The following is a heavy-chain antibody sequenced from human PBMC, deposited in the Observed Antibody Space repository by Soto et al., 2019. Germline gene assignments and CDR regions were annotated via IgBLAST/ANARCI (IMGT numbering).Heavy chain of an antibody. CDR2: ISYDGSNK. V-gene: IGHV3-30-3*01. D-gene: IGHD3-10*01. J-gene: IGHJ4*02. CDR3: ARDPHPGPFGELFSYFDY. CDR1: GFTFSSYA. Sequence: GGSLRLSCAASGFTFSSYAMHWVRQAPGKGLEWVAVISYDGSNKYYADSVKGRFTISRDNSKNTLYLQMNSLRAEDTAVYYCARDPHPGPFGELFSYFDYWGQGTLVTVSS.